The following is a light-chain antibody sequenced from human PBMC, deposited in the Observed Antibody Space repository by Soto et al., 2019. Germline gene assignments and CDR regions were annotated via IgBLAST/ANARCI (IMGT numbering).Light chain of an antibody. V-gene: IGKV1-5*03. Sequence: DIQMTQSPSTLSASVGDSVTITCRASQSILTWLAWYQQKPGKAPKLLIYKASSLESGVPSRFSGSGSGTEFTLTISSLQPDDFATYYCQQYITYLYTFGQGTTLEIK. CDR3: QQYITYLYT. CDR1: QSILTW. J-gene: IGKJ2*01. CDR2: KAS.